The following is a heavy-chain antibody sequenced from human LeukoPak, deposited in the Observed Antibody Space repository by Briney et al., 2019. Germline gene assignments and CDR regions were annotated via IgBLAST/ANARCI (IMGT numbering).Heavy chain of an antibody. J-gene: IGHJ4*02. CDR1: AYTFTVYY. CDR3: ARVPANTATTNFDH. V-gene: IGHV1-2*02. D-gene: IGHD4-17*01. CDR2: INPNSGGT. Sequence: ASVTVSCTAFAYTFTVYYIHWERQAPGQGIERMGWINPNSGGTNYAQKFQGRVTMTRDTSISTAYMELSRLRSDDTAVYYCARVPANTATTNFDHWGQGTLVTVSS.